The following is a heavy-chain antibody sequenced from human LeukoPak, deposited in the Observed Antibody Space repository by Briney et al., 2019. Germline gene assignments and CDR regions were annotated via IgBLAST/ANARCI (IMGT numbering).Heavy chain of an antibody. J-gene: IGHJ4*02. CDR3: ARDDTLDYYDSSGLSI. CDR2: IYYSGST. Sequence: SETLSLTCTVSGGSISGSSNYWGWIRQPPGKGLQWIGSIYYSGSTYYNPSLKSRVTISVDTSKNQFSLKLNSVTAADTAVYYCARDDTLDYYDSSGLSIWGQGTLVTVYS. CDR1: GGSISGSSNY. V-gene: IGHV4-39*07. D-gene: IGHD3-22*01.